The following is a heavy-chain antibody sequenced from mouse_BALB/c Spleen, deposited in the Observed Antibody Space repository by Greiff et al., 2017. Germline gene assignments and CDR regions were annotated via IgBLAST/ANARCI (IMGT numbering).Heavy chain of an antibody. CDR3: ARERYGNYVYYYAMDY. Sequence: VQLQESGAELAKPGASVKMSCKASGYTFTSYWMHWVKQRPGQGLEWIGYINPSTGYTEYNQKFKDKATLTADKSSSTAYMQLSSLTSEDSAVYYCARERYGNYVYYYAMDYWGQGTSVTVSS. CDR1: GYTFTSYW. V-gene: IGHV1-7*01. D-gene: IGHD2-10*02. J-gene: IGHJ4*01. CDR2: INPSTGYT.